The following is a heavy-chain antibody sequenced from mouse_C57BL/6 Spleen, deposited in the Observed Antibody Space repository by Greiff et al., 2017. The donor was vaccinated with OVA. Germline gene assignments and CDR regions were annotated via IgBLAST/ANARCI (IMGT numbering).Heavy chain of an antibody. CDR1: GYTFTSYW. D-gene: IGHD1-1*01. J-gene: IGHJ4*01. CDR2: IHPNSGST. CDR3: ARPTRGAMDY. Sequence: QVHVKQPGAELVKPGASVKLSCKASGYTFTSYWMHWVKQRPGQGLEWIGMIHPNSGSTNYNEKFKSKATLTVDKSSSTAYMQLSSLTSEDSAVYYCARPTRGAMDYWGQGTSVTVSS. V-gene: IGHV1-64*01.